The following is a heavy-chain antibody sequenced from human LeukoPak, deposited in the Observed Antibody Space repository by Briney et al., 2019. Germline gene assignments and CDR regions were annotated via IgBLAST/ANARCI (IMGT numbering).Heavy chain of an antibody. D-gene: IGHD2-15*01. CDR3: ARPYCSGGSCLGVFDY. CDR1: GYSFTSYW. Sequence: GESLKISCKGSGYSFTSYWIGWVRQMPGKGLEWMGIIYPGGSDTRYSPSFQGQVTISADKSISTAYLQWSSLKASDTAMYYCARPYCSGGSCLGVFDYWGQGTLVTVSS. CDR2: IYPGGSDT. J-gene: IGHJ4*02. V-gene: IGHV5-51*01.